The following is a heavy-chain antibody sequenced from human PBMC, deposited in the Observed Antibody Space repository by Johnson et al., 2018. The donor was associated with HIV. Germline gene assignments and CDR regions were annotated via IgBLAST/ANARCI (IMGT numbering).Heavy chain of an antibody. CDR2: ISYDGSNK. J-gene: IGHJ3*02. V-gene: IGHV3-30-3*01. D-gene: IGHD1-20*01. CDR3: ARETRRYNWNDVHAFDI. Sequence: AVISYDGSNKYYADSVKGRFTISRDNSKNTLYLQMNSLRAEDTAVYYCARETRRYNWNDVHAFDIWGQGTMVTVSS.